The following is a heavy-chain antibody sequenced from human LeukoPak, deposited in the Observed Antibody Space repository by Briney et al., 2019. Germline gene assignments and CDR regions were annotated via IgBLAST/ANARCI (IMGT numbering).Heavy chain of an antibody. CDR1: GGSISSCS. D-gene: IGHD3-22*01. V-gene: IGHV4-4*07. CDR2: IHTSGST. Sequence: SETLSLTCIVSGGSISSCSWNWIRQPAGKGLEWIGRIHTSGSTNYNPSLKSRVPMSVDTSKNQFSLKLSSVTAADTAVYYCARDASCYYDGSGYYLGYWGQGTLVTVSS. CDR3: ARDASCYYDGSGYYLGY. J-gene: IGHJ4*02.